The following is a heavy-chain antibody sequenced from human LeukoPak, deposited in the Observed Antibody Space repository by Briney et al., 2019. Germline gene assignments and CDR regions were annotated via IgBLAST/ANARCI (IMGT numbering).Heavy chain of an antibody. D-gene: IGHD1-14*01. J-gene: IGHJ6*03. Sequence: RSSVKVSCKASGGTFSSYTISWVRQAPGQGLEWMGRIIPILGIANYAQKFQGRVTITADKSTSTAYMELSSLRSEDTAVYYCARDRKTGLNYYNMDVWGKGTTVTVSS. V-gene: IGHV1-69*04. CDR3: ARDRKTGLNYYNMDV. CDR2: IIPILGIA. CDR1: GGTFSSYT.